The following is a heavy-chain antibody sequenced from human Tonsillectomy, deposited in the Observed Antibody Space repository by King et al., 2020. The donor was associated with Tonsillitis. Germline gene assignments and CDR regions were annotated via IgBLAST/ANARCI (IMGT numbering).Heavy chain of an antibody. V-gene: IGHV3-23*04. J-gene: IGHJ6*03. CDR1: GFTFSSYA. CDR2: ISGSGGST. D-gene: IGHD3-3*01. Sequence: VQLVQSGGGLVQPGGSLRLSCAASGFTFSSYAMSWVRQAPGKGLEWVSAISGSGGSTYYADSVKGRFTISRDNSKNTLYLQMNSLRAEDTAVYYCAKDWAPLSTAVYDFWSGPERGGYYMDVWGKGTTVTVSS. CDR3: AKDWAPLSTAVYDFWSGPERGGYYMDV.